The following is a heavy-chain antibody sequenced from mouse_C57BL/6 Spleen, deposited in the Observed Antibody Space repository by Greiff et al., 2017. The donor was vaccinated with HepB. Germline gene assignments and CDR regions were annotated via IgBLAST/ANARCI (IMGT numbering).Heavy chain of an antibody. CDR2: IDPSDSYT. J-gene: IGHJ3*01. Sequence: QVQLQQSGAELVMPGASVKLSCKASGYTFTSYWMHWVKQRPGQGLEWIGEIDPSDSYTNYNQTFKGKSTLTVDKSASTAYMQRSSLTSEDSAVYYWANERGSFAYWGQGTLVTVSA. CDR1: GYTFTSYW. CDR3: ANERGSFAY. V-gene: IGHV1-69*01.